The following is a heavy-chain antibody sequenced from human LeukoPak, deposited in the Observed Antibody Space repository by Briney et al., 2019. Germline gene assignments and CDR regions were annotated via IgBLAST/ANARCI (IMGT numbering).Heavy chain of an antibody. J-gene: IGHJ4*02. D-gene: IGHD3-22*01. Sequence: GASVKVSCKASGYTFTGYYIHWVRQAPGQGLEWMGWINPDSGDTNYAQRFQGRATMTRDTSISTAYMELSSLRSEDTAVYYCAREDYYDSGSNDYWGQGTLVTVSS. CDR3: AREDYYDSGSNDY. CDR2: INPDSGDT. CDR1: GYTFTGYY. V-gene: IGHV1-2*02.